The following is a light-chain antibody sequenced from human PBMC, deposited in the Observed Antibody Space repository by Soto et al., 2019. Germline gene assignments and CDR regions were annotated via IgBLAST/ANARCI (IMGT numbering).Light chain of an antibody. Sequence: QSALAQPPSVSGSPGQSVTISCTGTSTDFVSYNRVSWYQQPPGTAPKLMIYEVSERPSGVPDRFSGSKSGNTASLTISGLQAAGEADYYCSLYTSENAYVFGTGTKVTVL. V-gene: IGLV2-18*01. CDR2: EVS. CDR3: SLYTSENAYV. CDR1: STDFVSYNR. J-gene: IGLJ1*01.